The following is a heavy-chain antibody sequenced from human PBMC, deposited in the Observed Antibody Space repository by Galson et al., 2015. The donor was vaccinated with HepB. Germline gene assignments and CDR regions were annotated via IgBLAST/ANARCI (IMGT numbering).Heavy chain of an antibody. CDR1: GGSISSSSYY. D-gene: IGHD2-15*01. J-gene: IGHJ5*02. CDR2: IHYSGST. V-gene: IGHV4-39*01. Sequence: ETLSLTCTVSGGSISSSSYYWGWIRQPPGKGLEWIGTIHYSGSTYYNASLKSRVTISLDTSRNQFSLKLSSVTAADTAFYYCARPVGYCRGVKCHPPNWFDPWGQGTLVTVSS. CDR3: ARPVGYCRGVKCHPPNWFDP.